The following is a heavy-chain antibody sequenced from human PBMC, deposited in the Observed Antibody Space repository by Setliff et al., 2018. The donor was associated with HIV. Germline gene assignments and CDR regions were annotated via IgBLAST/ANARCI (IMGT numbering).Heavy chain of an antibody. D-gene: IGHD2-15*01. CDR1: GDSIDSYY. CDR3: ARFCAYGSCPDV. J-gene: IGHJ6*03. Sequence: KTSETLSLTCTVSGDSIDSYYCTWIRHYPGKGLEWIGYMHSSGRTTFNASLQSRVTMSVDTSKNQCSLKLSSVTAADTAVYYCARFCAYGSCPDVWGKGTTGTVS. CDR2: MHSSGRT. V-gene: IGHV4-59*08.